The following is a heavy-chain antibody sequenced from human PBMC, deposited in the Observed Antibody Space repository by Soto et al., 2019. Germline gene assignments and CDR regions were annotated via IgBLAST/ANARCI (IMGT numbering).Heavy chain of an antibody. D-gene: IGHD2-8*01. Sequence: GGSLRLSCAASGFTFSSYGMHWVRQAPGKGLEWVAVIWYDGSNKYYADSVKGRFTISRDNSKNTLYLQMNSLRAEDTAVYYCARDRVGYCTNGVCYTSPFDYWGQGTLVTVSS. CDR3: ARDRVGYCTNGVCYTSPFDY. V-gene: IGHV3-33*01. CDR1: GFTFSSYG. CDR2: IWYDGSNK. J-gene: IGHJ4*02.